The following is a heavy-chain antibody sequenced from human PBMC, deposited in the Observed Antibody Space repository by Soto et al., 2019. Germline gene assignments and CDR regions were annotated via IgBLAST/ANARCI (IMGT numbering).Heavy chain of an antibody. CDR2: IYYSGST. V-gene: IGHV4-39*01. CDR1: GGSISSSSYY. Sequence: SETLSLTCTVSGGSISSSSYYWGWIRQPPGKGLEWIGSIYYSGSTYYNPSLKSRVTISVDTSKNQFSLKLSSVTAADTAVYYCARPGGVGYYYYYMDVWGKGTTVTVSS. J-gene: IGHJ6*03. CDR3: ARPGGVGYYYYYMDV. D-gene: IGHD2-15*01.